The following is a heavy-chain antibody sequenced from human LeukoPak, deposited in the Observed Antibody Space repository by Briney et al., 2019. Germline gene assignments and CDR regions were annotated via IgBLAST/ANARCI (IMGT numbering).Heavy chain of an antibody. Sequence: GGSLRLSCVASGLAFNTHGMHWVRQAPGKGLEWLAFMSLDGSSIYYADSVRGRFTISRDNSKNTLFLQMSSLRAEDTAVYCARGRGKLRYLDHWGQGTLLTVSS. CDR1: GLAFNTHG. CDR3: ARGRGKLRYLDH. J-gene: IGHJ4*02. CDR2: MSLDGSSI. D-gene: IGHD4-17*01. V-gene: IGHV3-30*15.